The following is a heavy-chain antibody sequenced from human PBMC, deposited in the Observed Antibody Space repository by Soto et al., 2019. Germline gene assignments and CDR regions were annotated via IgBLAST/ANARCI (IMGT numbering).Heavy chain of an antibody. J-gene: IGHJ5*02. Sequence: ASVKVSCKASGYTFTSYGISWVRQAPGQGLEWMGWISAYNGNTNYAQKFQGRVSMTTDTSTNTAYMELRSLRSDDTAVYYCAVDPGVYDYVWGSHRQGAHWFDPWGQGTLVTVSS. V-gene: IGHV1-18*01. CDR3: AVDPGVYDYVWGSHRQGAHWFDP. CDR2: ISAYNGNT. CDR1: GYTFTSYG. D-gene: IGHD3-16*02.